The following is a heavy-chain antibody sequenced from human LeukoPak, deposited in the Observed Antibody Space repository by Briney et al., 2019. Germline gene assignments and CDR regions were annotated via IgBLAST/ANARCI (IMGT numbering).Heavy chain of an antibody. D-gene: IGHD6-13*01. CDR3: ARGLEQVAAAGTRGYYYYYMDV. CDR1: GYTFTSYD. J-gene: IGHJ6*03. Sequence: ASVKVSCKASGYTFTSYDINWVRQATGQGLEWMGWMNPNSGNTGYAQRFQGGVTMTRNTSISTAYMELSSLRSEDTAVYYCARGLEQVAAAGTRGYYYYYMDVWGKGTTVTVSS. CDR2: MNPNSGNT. V-gene: IGHV1-8*01.